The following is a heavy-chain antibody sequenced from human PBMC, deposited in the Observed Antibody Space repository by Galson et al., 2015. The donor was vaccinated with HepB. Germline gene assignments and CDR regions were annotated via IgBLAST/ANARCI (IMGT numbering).Heavy chain of an antibody. CDR2: IVVGSGNT. CDR3: AAEESGSYQAQGFDY. J-gene: IGHJ4*02. Sequence: SVKVSCKASGFTFTSSAVQWVRQARGQRLEWIGWIVVGSGNTNYAQKFQERVTITRDMSTSTAYMELSSLRSEDTAVYYCAAEESGSYQAQGFDYWGQGTLVTVSS. D-gene: IGHD1-26*01. V-gene: IGHV1-58*01. CDR1: GFTFTSSA.